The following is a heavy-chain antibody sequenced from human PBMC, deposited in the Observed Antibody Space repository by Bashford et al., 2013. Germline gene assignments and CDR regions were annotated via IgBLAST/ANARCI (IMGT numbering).Heavy chain of an antibody. V-gene: IGHV3-23*01. D-gene: IGHD2-2*02. CDR3: AKGGVIVVVPAAIPIDY. Sequence: VRQAPGKGLEWVSAISGSGGSTYYADSVKGRFTISRDNSKNTLYLQMNSLRAEDTAVYYCAKGGVIVVVPAAIPIDYWGQGTLVTVSS. CDR2: ISGSGGST. J-gene: IGHJ4*02.